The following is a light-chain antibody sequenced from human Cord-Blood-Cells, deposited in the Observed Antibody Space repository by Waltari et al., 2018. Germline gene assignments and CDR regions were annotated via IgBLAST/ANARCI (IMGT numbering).Light chain of an antibody. CDR2: DVS. Sequence: QSALTQPRPVSGSPGQSVPISCTGTSSDVCGYNYVSWYQQHPGKAPKLMIYDVSKRPSGVPDRFSGSKSGNTASLTISGLQAEDEADYYCCSYAGSYTLVFGGGTKLTVL. V-gene: IGLV2-11*01. J-gene: IGLJ3*02. CDR1: SSDVCGYNY. CDR3: CSYAGSYTLV.